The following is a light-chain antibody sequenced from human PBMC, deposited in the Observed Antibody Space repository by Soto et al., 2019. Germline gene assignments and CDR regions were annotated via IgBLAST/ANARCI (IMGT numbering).Light chain of an antibody. Sequence: EIVLTQSPGTLSLSPGERATLSCRASESVSSTHLAWYQQKPGQAPRLLIYSASNRATGVPDRFSGSGSGTDFTLTISRLEPEDFAVYYCEQYGSAPGTFGQGXKVXX. V-gene: IGKV3-20*01. CDR2: SAS. J-gene: IGKJ1*01. CDR3: EQYGSAPGT. CDR1: ESVSSTH.